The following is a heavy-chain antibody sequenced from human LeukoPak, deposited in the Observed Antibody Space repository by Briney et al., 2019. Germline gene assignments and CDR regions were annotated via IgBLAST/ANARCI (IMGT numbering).Heavy chain of an antibody. J-gene: IGHJ4*02. CDR3: AKVAITSAWSYFDS. CDR1: GFTFSDYY. D-gene: IGHD6-19*01. CDR2: ISSGGSVT. V-gene: IGHV3-11*01. Sequence: GGSLRLSCAASGFTFSDYYMNWIRQAPGKGLEWVSYISSGGSVTYYADFVQGRFIVSRDDAKNSAYLQMNDLRADDTAVYYCAKVAITSAWSYFDSWGQGTLVTVSS.